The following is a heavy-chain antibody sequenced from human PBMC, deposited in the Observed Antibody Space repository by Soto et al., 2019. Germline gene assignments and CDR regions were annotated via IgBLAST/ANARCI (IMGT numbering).Heavy chain of an antibody. CDR3: ARDSGYSGSYYVGY. J-gene: IGHJ4*02. D-gene: IGHD1-26*01. CDR1: GYTFTSYS. CDR2: ISAYNGDT. Sequence: QVKLVQSGAEVKKPGASVKVSCKASGYTFTSYSISWVRQAPGQGLEWMGWISAYNGDTNYAQKLQGRFTMTTDTSTSTAYIELGSLRSDDTAVYYCARDSGYSGSYYVGYWGQGALVTVSS. V-gene: IGHV1-18*01.